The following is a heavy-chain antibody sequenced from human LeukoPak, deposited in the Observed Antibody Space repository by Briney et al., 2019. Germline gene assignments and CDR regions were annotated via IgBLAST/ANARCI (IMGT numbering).Heavy chain of an antibody. CDR1: GFTFSSYA. Sequence: GGSLRLSCAASGFTFSSYAMSWVRQAPGKGLEWVSAISGSGGSTYYADSVKGRFTISRDNSKNTLYLQMNSLRAEDTVVYYCARGGYGSGPGYYWGQGTLVTVSS. V-gene: IGHV3-23*01. CDR3: ARGGYGSGPGYY. J-gene: IGHJ4*02. D-gene: IGHD3-10*01. CDR2: ISGSGGST.